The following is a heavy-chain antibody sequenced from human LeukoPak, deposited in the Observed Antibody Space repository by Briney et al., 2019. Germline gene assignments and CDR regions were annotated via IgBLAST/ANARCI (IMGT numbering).Heavy chain of an antibody. J-gene: IGHJ6*02. CDR1: GGSISSGGNY. CDR3: ARDVFYGSGSYYPYYYYGMDV. D-gene: IGHD3-10*01. CDR2: IYYSGST. V-gene: IGHV4-31*03. Sequence: SQTLSLTCTVSGGSISSGGNYWSWIRQHPGKGLEWIGYIYYSGSTYYNPSLKSRVTISVDTSKNQFSLKLSSVTAADTAVYYCARDVFYGSGSYYPYYYYGMDVWGQGTTVAVSS.